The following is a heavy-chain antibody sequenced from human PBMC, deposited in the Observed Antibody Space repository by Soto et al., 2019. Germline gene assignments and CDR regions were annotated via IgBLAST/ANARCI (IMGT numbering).Heavy chain of an antibody. CDR3: TTVPYCSGGSCYSVAFDI. CDR2: IKSKTDGGTT. D-gene: IGHD2-15*01. V-gene: IGHV3-15*01. J-gene: IGHJ3*02. CDR1: GFTFSNAW. Sequence: EVQLVESGGGLVKPGGSLRLSCAASGFTFSNAWMSWVRQAPGKGLEWVGRIKSKTDGGTTDYAAPVKGRFTISRDDSKITLYLQMNSLKTEDTAVYYCTTVPYCSGGSCYSVAFDIWGQGTMVTVSS.